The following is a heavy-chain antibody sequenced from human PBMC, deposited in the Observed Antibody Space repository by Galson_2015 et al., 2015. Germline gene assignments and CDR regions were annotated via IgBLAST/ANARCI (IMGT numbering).Heavy chain of an antibody. CDR1: GYTFPAYA. J-gene: IGHJ4*02. CDR2: FSPGINNV. V-gene: IGHV1-3*01. Sequence: SVKVSCKASGYTFPAYAIHWVRQAPGQSLEWMAWFSPGINNVKYSPNFQDRITITRDTSTNTAYMEVRSLTSEDTAVYYCARGNEVVDFWGQGTLVTVSS. CDR3: ARGNEVVDF.